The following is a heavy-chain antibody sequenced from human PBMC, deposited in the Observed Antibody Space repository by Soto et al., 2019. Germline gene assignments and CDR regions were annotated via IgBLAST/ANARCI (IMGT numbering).Heavy chain of an antibody. D-gene: IGHD3-22*01. Sequence: GGSLRLSCAASGFTFSSYGMHWVRQAPGKGLEWVAVISYDGSNKYYADSVKGRFTISRDNSKNTLYLQMNSLRAEDTAVYYCAKPQFKYDSSGYFDYWGQGTLVTVSS. J-gene: IGHJ4*02. CDR1: GFTFSSYG. CDR2: ISYDGSNK. CDR3: AKPQFKYDSSGYFDY. V-gene: IGHV3-30*18.